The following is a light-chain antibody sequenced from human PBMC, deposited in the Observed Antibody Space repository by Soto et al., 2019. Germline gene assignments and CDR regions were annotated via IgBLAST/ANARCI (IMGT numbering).Light chain of an antibody. V-gene: IGKV3-11*01. CDR3: QHRIIRPVS. J-gene: IGKJ5*01. CDR1: QSVSNY. CDR2: DAS. Sequence: EIVLTQSPATLSLSPGERATLSCRASQSVSNYLAWYQQKPGQAPRLLIFDASNRATGIPARFSGSGSGTDFTLTISSLQPEDFAVYYCQHRIIRPVSFGQGTRLEIK.